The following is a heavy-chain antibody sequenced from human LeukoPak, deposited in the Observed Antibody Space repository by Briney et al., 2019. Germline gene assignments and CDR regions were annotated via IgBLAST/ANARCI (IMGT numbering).Heavy chain of an antibody. J-gene: IGHJ4*02. CDR3: ARSRTTGTTEIRNY. CDR2: IYHSGST. V-gene: IGHV4-38-2*02. Sequence: SETLSLTCTVSGYSISSGYYWGWIRQPPGKGLEWIGSIYHSGSTYYNPSLKSRVTISVDTSKNQFSLKLSSVTAADTAVYYCARSRTTGTTEIRNYWGQGTLVTVPS. D-gene: IGHD1-1*01. CDR1: GYSISSGYY.